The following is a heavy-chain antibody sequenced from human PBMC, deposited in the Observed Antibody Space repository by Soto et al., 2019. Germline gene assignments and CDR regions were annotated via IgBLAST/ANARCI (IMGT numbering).Heavy chain of an antibody. D-gene: IGHD3-22*01. Sequence: QVQLVQSGAEVQKPGSSVKVSCKASGGTFSSYAISWVRQAPGQGLEWMGGIIPIFGTANYAQKFQGRVTITADESTSTAYMELSSLRSEDTAVYYCARDKASSGYYPREPKFDYWGQGTLVTVSS. CDR2: IIPIFGTA. V-gene: IGHV1-69*01. CDR1: GGTFSSYA. CDR3: ARDKASSGYYPREPKFDY. J-gene: IGHJ4*02.